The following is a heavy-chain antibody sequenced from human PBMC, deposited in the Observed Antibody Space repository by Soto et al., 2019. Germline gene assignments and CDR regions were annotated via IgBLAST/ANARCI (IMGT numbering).Heavy chain of an antibody. CDR2: MNPNSGNT. D-gene: IGHD4-17*01. Sequence: QVQLVQSGAEVKKPGASVKVSCRASGYTFTSYDINWVRQATGQGLEWMGWMNPNSGNTGYAQKFQGRVTMTRNTSISTAYMELSSLTSDDTDVYYCARSTNDYGDRHWGQGTLVTVSS. CDR1: GYTFTSYD. J-gene: IGHJ4*02. V-gene: IGHV1-8*01. CDR3: ARSTNDYGDRH.